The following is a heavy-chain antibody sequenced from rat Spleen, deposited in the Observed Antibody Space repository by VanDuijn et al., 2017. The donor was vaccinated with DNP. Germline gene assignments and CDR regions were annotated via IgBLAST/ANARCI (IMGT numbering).Heavy chain of an antibody. CDR2: ISTSGDNT. CDR3: ARTNWVLDY. J-gene: IGHJ2*01. CDR1: GFTFSDYG. D-gene: IGHD5-1*01. V-gene: IGHV5S13*01. Sequence: EVQLVESGGGLVQPGRSMKLSCAASGFTFSDYGMAWVLQAPTKGLEWVASISTSGDNTYYPDSVKGRFTISRDNAKNTLYLQMNSLRSEDTATYYCARTNWVLDYWGQGVMVTVSS.